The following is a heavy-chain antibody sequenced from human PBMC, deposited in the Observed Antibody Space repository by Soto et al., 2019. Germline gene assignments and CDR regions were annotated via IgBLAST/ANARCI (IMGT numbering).Heavy chain of an antibody. V-gene: IGHV3-21*01. CDR1: GFTFSSYS. Sequence: GGSLRLSCAASGFTFSSYSMNWVRQAPGKGLEWVSSISSSSSYIYYADSVKGRFTISRDNAKNSLYLQMNSLRAEDTAVYYCARESQGYCSGGSCLMFGFPGDYWGQGTLVTVSS. CDR3: ARESQGYCSGGSCLMFGFPGDY. CDR2: ISSSSSYI. D-gene: IGHD2-15*01. J-gene: IGHJ4*02.